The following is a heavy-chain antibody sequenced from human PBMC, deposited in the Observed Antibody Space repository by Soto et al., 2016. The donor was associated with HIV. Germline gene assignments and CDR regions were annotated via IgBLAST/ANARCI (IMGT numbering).Heavy chain of an antibody. V-gene: IGHV3-49*04. CDR1: GFTFVDFP. CDR2: IRSKSYGGTT. Sequence: EVRLVESGGGLVQPRRSLRLSCTASGFTFVDFPMTWVRQAPGKGLEWVGYIRSKSYGGTTEYAASVKGRFVISRDDSKTVAYLQMNSLKNEDTAIYYCTRGSGRFEYWGQGPWSPSPQ. D-gene: IGHD1-26*01. CDR3: TRGSGRFEY. J-gene: IGHJ4*02.